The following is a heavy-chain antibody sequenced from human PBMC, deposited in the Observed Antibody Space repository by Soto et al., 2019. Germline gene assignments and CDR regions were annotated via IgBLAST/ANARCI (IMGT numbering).Heavy chain of an antibody. CDR3: ARGLPEGYGGNLDS. J-gene: IGHJ4*02. D-gene: IGHD4-17*01. CDR2: IYYDVNT. Sequence: QVHLQESGPGLVKPSETLSLNCTVSGDFIRSHYWTWVRQAPGQGLEWIGSIYYDVNTNYNPSLNSRVTISVTTSNKQFFLKVSSVTTADTAVYYCARGLPEGYGGNLDSWGQGTLATVSS. V-gene: IGHV4-59*11. CDR1: GDFIRSHY.